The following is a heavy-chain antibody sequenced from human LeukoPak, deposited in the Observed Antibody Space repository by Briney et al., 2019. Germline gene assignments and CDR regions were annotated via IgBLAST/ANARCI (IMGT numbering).Heavy chain of an antibody. CDR1: GFTFSSYG. CDR2: ISYDGSNK. D-gene: IGHD6-19*01. J-gene: IGHJ3*02. V-gene: IGHV3-30*03. CDR3: ARGTAVAGTRGAFDI. Sequence: GRSLRLSCAASGFTFSSYGMHWVRQAPGKGLEWVAVISYDGSNKYYADSVKGRFTISRDNSKDTLYLQMNSLRAEDTAVYYCARGTAVAGTRGAFDIWGQGTMVTVSS.